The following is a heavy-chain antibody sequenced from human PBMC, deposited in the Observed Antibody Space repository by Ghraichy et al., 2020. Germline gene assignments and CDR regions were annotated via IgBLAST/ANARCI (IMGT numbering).Heavy chain of an antibody. CDR2: IYYSGST. CDR3: AKVEYSSSSGSFDY. D-gene: IGHD6-6*01. J-gene: IGHJ4*02. Sequence: SETLSLTCTVSGGSISSSSYYWGWIRQPPGKGLEWIGSIYYSGSTYYNPSLKSRVTISVDTSKNQFSLKLSSVTAADTAVYYCAKVEYSSSSGSFDYWGQGTLVTVSS. CDR1: GGSISSSSYY. V-gene: IGHV4-39*01.